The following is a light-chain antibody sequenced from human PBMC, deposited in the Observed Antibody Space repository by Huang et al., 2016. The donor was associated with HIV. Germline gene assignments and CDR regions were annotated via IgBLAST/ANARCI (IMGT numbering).Light chain of an antibody. CDR1: QHIKRY. J-gene: IGKJ2*01. CDR2: AAS. CDR3: QQSARTPRT. Sequence: DIQITQSPYSLSASVGDTVIITCRSSQHIKRYLNWYQQEPGKAPQLLIYAASNLQSGVPSTFSGSGSGTDFTLTINSLQPEDSATYYCQQSARTPRTFGQGTKLEI. V-gene: IGKV1-39*01.